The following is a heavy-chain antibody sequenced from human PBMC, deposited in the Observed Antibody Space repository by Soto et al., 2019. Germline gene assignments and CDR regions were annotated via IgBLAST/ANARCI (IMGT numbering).Heavy chain of an antibody. V-gene: IGHV4-31*03. D-gene: IGHD4-4*01. J-gene: IGHJ6*03. CDR1: GGSISSGGYY. CDR2: IYYSGST. CDR3: ARGASGYSNYDFDYYYYMDV. Sequence: QVQLQESGPGLVKPSQTLSLTCTVSGGSISSGGYYWSWIRQHPGKGLEWIGYIYYSGSTSYNPSLKSRVTISVDTSKNQFSLKLSSVTAADTAVYYCARGASGYSNYDFDYYYYMDVWGKGTTVTVSS.